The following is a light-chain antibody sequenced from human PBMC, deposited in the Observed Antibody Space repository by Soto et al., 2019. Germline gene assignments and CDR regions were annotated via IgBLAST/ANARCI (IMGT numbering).Light chain of an antibody. CDR2: DNN. CDR1: NSNIGNNY. J-gene: IGLJ1*01. V-gene: IGLV1-51*01. Sequence: QPVLTQPPSVSAAPGQRVIISCSGSNSNIGNNYVSWYQQLPETAPKFLIYDNNERPSGIPDRFSASKSGTSATLVITGLQTGDEADYYCGTWDSSLGVFVFGTGTKLTVL. CDR3: GTWDSSLGVFV.